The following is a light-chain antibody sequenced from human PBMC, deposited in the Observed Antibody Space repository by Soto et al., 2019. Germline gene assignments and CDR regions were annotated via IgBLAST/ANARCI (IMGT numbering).Light chain of an antibody. CDR1: QGIGDT. CDR2: GAS. Sequence: EVVLTQSPATLSVSPGEGVTLSCRASQGIGDTLAWYQQKPGQAPRXLIYGASSRATGIPDRFSGSGSGTDFTLTISRLEPEDFAVYYCQQYGNSPWTFGQGTKVDIK. V-gene: IGKV3-20*01. J-gene: IGKJ1*01. CDR3: QQYGNSPWT.